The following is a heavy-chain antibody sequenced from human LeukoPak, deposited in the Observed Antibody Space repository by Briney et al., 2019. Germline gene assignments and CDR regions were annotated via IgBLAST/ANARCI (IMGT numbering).Heavy chain of an antibody. J-gene: IGHJ4*02. V-gene: IGHV3-23*01. CDR3: AKGQRTSVWSDY. D-gene: IGHD2-21*01. CDR2: ISGSGGST. CDR1: GFTFSSYA. Sequence: GGSLRLSCAASGFTFSSYAMSWVRQAPGKGLEWVSTISGSGGSTYYADSVKGRLTISRDNSKNTLYLQMNSLRAEDTAVYYCAKGQRTSVWSDYWGQGTLVTVSS.